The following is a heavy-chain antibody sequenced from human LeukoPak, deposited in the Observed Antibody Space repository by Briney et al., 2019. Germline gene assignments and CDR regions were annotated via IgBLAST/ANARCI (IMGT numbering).Heavy chain of an antibody. V-gene: IGHV3-9*01. CDR2: ISWNSGSI. CDR3: AKDMTTVTSYYFDY. Sequence: GRSLRLSCAASGFTFDDYAMHWVRQAPGKGLEWVSGISWNSGSIGYADSVKGRFTISRDNAKNSLYLQMNSLRAEDTALYYCAKDMTTVTSYYFDYWGQGTLVTVSS. CDR1: GFTFDDYA. J-gene: IGHJ4*02. D-gene: IGHD4-17*01.